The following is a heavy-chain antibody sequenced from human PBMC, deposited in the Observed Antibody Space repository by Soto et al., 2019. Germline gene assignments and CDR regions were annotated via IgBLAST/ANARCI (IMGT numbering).Heavy chain of an antibody. CDR3: GREGNGGHDACDI. D-gene: IGHD3-16*01. V-gene: IGHV1-2*04. CDR1: GYTFTGYY. CDR2: INPNSGGT. J-gene: IGHJ3*02. Sequence: ASVKVSCKASGYTFTGYYMHWVRQAPGQGLEWMGWINPNSGGTNYAQKFQGWVTMTRDTSISTAYMELSRLRSDDTAVYYCGREGNGGHDACDIWGQGTMVTVSS.